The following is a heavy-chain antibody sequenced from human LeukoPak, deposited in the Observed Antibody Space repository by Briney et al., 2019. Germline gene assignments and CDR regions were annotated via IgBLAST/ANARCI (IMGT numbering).Heavy chain of an antibody. CDR1: GFTFDDYA. V-gene: IGHV3-43D*04. D-gene: IGHD2-2*01. J-gene: IGHJ4*02. CDR2: ISWDGGST. CDR3: AKGHLGYCSTSRPAPDY. Sequence: PGGSLRLSCAASGFTFDDYAMHWVRQAPGKGLEWVSLISWDGGSTYYADSVKGRFTISRDNSKNSLHLQMNSLRPEDTALYYCAKGHLGYCSTSRPAPDYWGQGTLVTVSS.